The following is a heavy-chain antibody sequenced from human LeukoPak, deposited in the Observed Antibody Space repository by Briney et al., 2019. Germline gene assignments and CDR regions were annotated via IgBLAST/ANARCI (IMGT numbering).Heavy chain of an antibody. CDR3: AKRGVVIRGLLVIGYHQEAYHYDF. CDR1: GISLSNYA. D-gene: IGHD3-10*01. J-gene: IGHJ4*02. CDR2: MSERGGRT. Sequence: GGSLRLSCVVSGISLSNYAMTWVRPAPGKGLAWVSYMSERGGRTTYADSVEGRFTISRDTSLNTLYLHMNNLRAEDTAVYFCAKRGVVIRGLLVIGYHQEAYHYDFWGQGVLVTVSS. V-gene: IGHV3-23*01.